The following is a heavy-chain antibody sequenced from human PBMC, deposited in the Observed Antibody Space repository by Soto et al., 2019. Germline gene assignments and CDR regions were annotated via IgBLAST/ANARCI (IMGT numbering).Heavy chain of an antibody. CDR1: GYTFTGYY. D-gene: IGHD6-25*01. V-gene: IGHV1-46*01. CDR3: ARERSSGWFDP. CDR2: INPSGGST. J-gene: IGHJ5*02. Sequence: ASVKVSCKASGYTFTGYYMDWVLQAPGQGLEWMGIINPSGGSTSYAQKFQGRVTMTRDTSTSTVYMELSSLRSEDTAVYYCARERSSGWFDPWGQATLVTVSS.